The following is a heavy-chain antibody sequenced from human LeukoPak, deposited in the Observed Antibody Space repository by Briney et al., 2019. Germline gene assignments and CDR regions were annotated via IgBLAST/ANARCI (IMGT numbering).Heavy chain of an antibody. Sequence: GGSLRLSCAASGFTFSSYSMNWVRQAPGKGLGRVSYIFTGSTTIDYADSLKGRFTICRDNAKNSLFLQMNSLRAEDTAVYYCARAVWYYDSSGYAIGVYFDSWGQGTLVTVSS. V-gene: IGHV3-48*01. D-gene: IGHD3-22*01. CDR1: GFTFSSYS. CDR2: IFTGSTTI. J-gene: IGHJ4*02. CDR3: ARAVWYYDSSGYAIGVYFDS.